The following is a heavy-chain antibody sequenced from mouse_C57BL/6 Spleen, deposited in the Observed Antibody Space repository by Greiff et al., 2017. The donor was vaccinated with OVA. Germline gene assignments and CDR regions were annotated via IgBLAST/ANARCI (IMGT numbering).Heavy chain of an antibody. CDR2: IYPGSGST. D-gene: IGHD1-1*01. Sequence: VQLQQSGAELVKPGASVKMSCKASGYTFTSYWITWVKQRPGQGLEWIGDIYPGSGSTNYNEKFKSKATLTVDTSSSTAYMQLSSLTSEDSAVYYCARPYYYGSSPYWYFDVWGTGTTVTVSS. V-gene: IGHV1-55*01. CDR1: GYTFTSYW. J-gene: IGHJ1*03. CDR3: ARPYYYGSSPYWYFDV.